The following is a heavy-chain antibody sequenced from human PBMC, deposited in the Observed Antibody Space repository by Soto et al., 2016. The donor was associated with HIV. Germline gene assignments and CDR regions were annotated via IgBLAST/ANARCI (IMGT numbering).Heavy chain of an antibody. J-gene: IGHJ4*02. CDR3: TKGRDRSEWYYFDS. Sequence: EVQLVESGGVVVQPGGSLRLSCAASGFIFNDFTIHWVRQVPGKGLEWVALINWDATSTFYRDSVKGRFTISRDNNNNSVHLAMNGLRIEDTAFYYCTKGRDRSEWYYFDSLGPGNPWSPSPQ. CDR1: GFIFNDFT. D-gene: IGHD3-3*01. V-gene: IGHV3-43*01. CDR2: INWDATST.